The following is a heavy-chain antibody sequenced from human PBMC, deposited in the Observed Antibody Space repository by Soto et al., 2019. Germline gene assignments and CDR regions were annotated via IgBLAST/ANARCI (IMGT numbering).Heavy chain of an antibody. CDR2: INHSGST. D-gene: IGHD2-2*02. CDR3: ARGCSSTSCYTGFDP. V-gene: IGHV4-34*01. Sequence: PSETLSLTCAVYGGSFSGYYWSWIRQPPGKGLEWIGEINHSGSTNYNPSLKSRVTISLDRSKSQFSLKLTSVTAADTAVYYCARGCSSTSCYTGFDPWGLGTLVTVSS. CDR1: GGSFSGYY. J-gene: IGHJ5*02.